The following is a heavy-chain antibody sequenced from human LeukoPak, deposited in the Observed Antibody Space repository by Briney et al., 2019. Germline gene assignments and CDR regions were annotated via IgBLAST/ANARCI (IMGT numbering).Heavy chain of an antibody. J-gene: IGHJ4*02. Sequence: SETLSLTCAVYGGSFSGYYWSWIRQSPGKGLEWIGELDHSGSTNYNSSLKSRVTISVDTSKNQFSLKLNSVTAADTAVYFCARRAYSAAYWKHFDYWGQGTLVTVSS. CDR2: LDHSGST. V-gene: IGHV4-34*01. D-gene: IGHD1-1*01. CDR3: ARRAYSAAYWKHFDY. CDR1: GGSFSGYY.